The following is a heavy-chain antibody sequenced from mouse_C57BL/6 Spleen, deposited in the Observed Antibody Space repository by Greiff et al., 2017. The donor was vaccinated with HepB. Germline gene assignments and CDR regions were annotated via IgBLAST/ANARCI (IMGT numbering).Heavy chain of an antibody. D-gene: IGHD2-3*01. Sequence: QVQLQQSGAELVKPGASVKLSCKASGYTFTEYTIHWVKQRSGQGLEWIGWFYPGSGSIKYNEKFKDKATLTADKSSSTVYMELSRLTSEDAAVYFCARHEDGDGYYLRYFDVWGTGTTVTVSS. CDR3: ARHEDGDGYYLRYFDV. V-gene: IGHV1-62-2*01. CDR1: GYTFTEYT. J-gene: IGHJ1*03. CDR2: FYPGSGSI.